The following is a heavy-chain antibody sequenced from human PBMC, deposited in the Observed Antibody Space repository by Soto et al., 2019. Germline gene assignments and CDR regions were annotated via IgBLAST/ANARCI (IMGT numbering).Heavy chain of an antibody. CDR2: IGVGGADT. J-gene: IGHJ5*02. CDR1: RFTFSDFA. CDR3: AKDAVPYNETLDWFDP. D-gene: IGHD3-10*01. Sequence: DVQLLESGGGLVQPGGSLTLSCAASRFTFSDFAMSWVRQAPGKGLEWVSSIGVGGADTYYADSVKGRFTISRDNAKNALDLQMDGRRDEDTAVYYCAKDAVPYNETLDWFDPWGQGTLVIVSS. V-gene: IGHV3-23*01.